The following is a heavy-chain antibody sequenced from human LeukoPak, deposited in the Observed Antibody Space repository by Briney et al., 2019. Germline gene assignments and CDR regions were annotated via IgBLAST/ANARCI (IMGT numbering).Heavy chain of an antibody. Sequence: SETLSLTCTVSGGSISGYYWSWIRQPAGKGLEWIGRIYSTGNTNYNPSLKSRVTISVDTSKNHFSLNLNSVTAADTAVYYCARVTDYGPSSKQFDYWGQGTLVTVSS. CDR1: GGSISGYY. D-gene: IGHD4-17*01. CDR3: ARVTDYGPSSKQFDY. J-gene: IGHJ4*02. CDR2: IYSTGNT. V-gene: IGHV4-4*07.